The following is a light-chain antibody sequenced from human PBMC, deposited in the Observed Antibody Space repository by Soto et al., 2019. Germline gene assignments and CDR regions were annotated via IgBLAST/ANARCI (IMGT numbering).Light chain of an antibody. Sequence: EIVMTQSPATLSVSPGERATLSCRASQSVNSNLAWSRQKPGQAPRLLISDASTRATGVPARFSGSGSGTEFTLAISSLQSEDSGIYYCQQYNFGPPLTFGGGTKVEIK. CDR1: QSVNSN. V-gene: IGKV3-15*01. CDR3: QQYNFGPPLT. J-gene: IGKJ4*01. CDR2: DAS.